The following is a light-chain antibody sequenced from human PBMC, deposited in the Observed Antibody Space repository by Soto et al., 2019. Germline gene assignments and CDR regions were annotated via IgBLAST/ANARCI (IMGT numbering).Light chain of an antibody. V-gene: IGKV1-5*01. CDR3: QQLNSYPIT. Sequence: GYRVTITCRASQSISSWLAWYQQKPGKAPKLLIYDASSLESGVPSRFSGSGSGTEFTLTISSLQPDDFATYYCQQLNSYPITFGQGTRLEI. CDR1: QSISSW. J-gene: IGKJ5*01. CDR2: DAS.